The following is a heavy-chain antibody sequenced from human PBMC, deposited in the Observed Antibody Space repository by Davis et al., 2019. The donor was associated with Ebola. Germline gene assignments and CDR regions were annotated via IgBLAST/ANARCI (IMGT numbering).Heavy chain of an antibody. Sequence: GGSLRLSCAASGFTVSSNHMSWVRQAPGKGLEWVSIIYSGGSTYYADSVKGRFTISRDNSKNTLYLQMNSLRVEDTAIYYCAKDTSNVWFDVWGQGTMVTVSS. V-gene: IGHV3-53*01. J-gene: IGHJ3*01. CDR2: IYSGGST. CDR3: AKDTSNVWFDV. D-gene: IGHD6-19*01. CDR1: GFTVSSNH.